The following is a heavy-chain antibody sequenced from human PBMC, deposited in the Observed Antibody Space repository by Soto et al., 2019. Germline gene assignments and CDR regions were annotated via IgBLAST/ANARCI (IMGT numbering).Heavy chain of an antibody. J-gene: IGHJ4*02. CDR2: INAGNGNT. CDR1: GYTFTSYA. CDR3: ARRSDILTGYYWDY. Sequence: ASGKVSCKASGYTFTSYAMHWVRQAPGQRLEWMGWINAGNGNTKYSQKFQGRVTITRDTSASTAYMELSSLRSEDTAVYYCARRSDILTGYYWDYWGQGTLVTVSS. V-gene: IGHV1-3*01. D-gene: IGHD3-9*01.